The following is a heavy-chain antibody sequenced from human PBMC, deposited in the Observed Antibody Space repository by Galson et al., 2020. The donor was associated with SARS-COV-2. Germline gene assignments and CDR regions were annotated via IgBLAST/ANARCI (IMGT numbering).Heavy chain of an antibody. D-gene: IGHD2-21*02. J-gene: IGHJ6*02. V-gene: IGHV4-59*08. CDR1: GGSISSYY. CDR2: IYYSGST. CDR3: ARHHCGGDFSYYYYSDGMDV. Sequence: ETSETLSLTCTVSGGSISSYYWSWIRQPPGKGLEWIGYIYYSGSTNYNPSLKSRVTISVDTSKNQFSLKLSSVTAADTAVFYCARHHCGGDFSYYYYSDGMDVWGQGSTVTVS.